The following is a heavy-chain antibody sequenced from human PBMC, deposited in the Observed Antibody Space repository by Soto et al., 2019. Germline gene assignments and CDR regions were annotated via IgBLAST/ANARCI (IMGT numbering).Heavy chain of an antibody. CDR2: IYGDYAK. J-gene: IGHJ5*02. Sequence: QITLKESGPTLVKPTQTLTLTCSFSGFALTSNGVAVVWIRQPPGKALEWLAAIYGDYAKYYNPSLKNRLTITRDPSENQVVITMTNLDPQDTATYYCAQRRITAARGWFDPWGQGILVTVSS. V-gene: IGHV2-5*02. CDR3: AQRRITAARGWFDP. CDR1: GFALTSNGVA. D-gene: IGHD2-15*01.